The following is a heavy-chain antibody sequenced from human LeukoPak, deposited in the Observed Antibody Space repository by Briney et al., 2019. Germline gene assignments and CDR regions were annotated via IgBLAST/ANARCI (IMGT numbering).Heavy chain of an antibody. D-gene: IGHD3-9*01. Sequence: ASVKVSCTVSGSTLTTISIDWVRQASGKGLEWMGSLSPRDGETIHAQKFQGRLKMTADTATDTAYMEMSSLESGDTALYYCATGAIVYDYWGQGTLVTVSS. CDR1: GSTLTTIS. V-gene: IGHV1-24*01. CDR2: LSPRDGET. CDR3: ATGAIVYDY. J-gene: IGHJ4*02.